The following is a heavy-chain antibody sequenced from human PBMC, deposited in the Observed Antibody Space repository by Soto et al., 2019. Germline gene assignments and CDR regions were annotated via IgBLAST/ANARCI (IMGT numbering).Heavy chain of an antibody. D-gene: IGHD2-21*02. Sequence: PSETLSLTCTVSGGSISSGDDYWSWIRQPPGKGLEWIGYIYYSGSTYYNPSLKSRVTISVDTSKNQFSLKLSSVTAADTAVYYCARESLYGGNSGEYFQHWGQGTLVTVSS. J-gene: IGHJ1*01. CDR2: IYYSGST. V-gene: IGHV4-30-4*01. CDR3: ARESLYGGNSGEYFQH. CDR1: GGSISSGDDY.